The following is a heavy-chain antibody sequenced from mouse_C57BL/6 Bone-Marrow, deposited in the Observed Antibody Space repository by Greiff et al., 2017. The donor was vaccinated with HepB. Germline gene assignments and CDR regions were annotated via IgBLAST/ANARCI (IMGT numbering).Heavy chain of an antibody. CDR3: ARLVLRYLYAMDY. CDR1: GYTFTSYG. D-gene: IGHD1-1*01. V-gene: IGHV1-81*01. CDR2: SYPRSGNT. J-gene: IGHJ4*01. Sequence: VQLQQSGAELARPGASVKLSCKASGYTFTSYGISWVKQRTGQGLEWIGESYPRSGNTYYNEKFKGKATLTADKSSSTAYMELRSLTSEDSAVYFCARLVLRYLYAMDYWGQGTSVTVSS.